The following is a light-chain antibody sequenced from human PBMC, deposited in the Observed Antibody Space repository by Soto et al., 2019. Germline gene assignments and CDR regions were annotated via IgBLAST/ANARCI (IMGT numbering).Light chain of an antibody. V-gene: IGKV1-27*01. Sequence: DIQMTQSPSSMSASVGDSVTITCRASQGIYNYLAWYQQKPGKVPKLLIYAESTLQSGVPSRFSGRGSGTDFTLTISSLQPKDDATFYCQKDDIAPQTLGQGTKVAIK. CDR1: QGIYNY. J-gene: IGKJ1*01. CDR2: AES. CDR3: QKDDIAPQT.